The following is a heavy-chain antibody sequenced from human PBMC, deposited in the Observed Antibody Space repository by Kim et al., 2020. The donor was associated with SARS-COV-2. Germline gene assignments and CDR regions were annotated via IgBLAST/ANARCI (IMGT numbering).Heavy chain of an antibody. V-gene: IGHV1-69*13. J-gene: IGHJ5*02. D-gene: IGHD3-22*01. CDR3: ASPAHYYDSSGYYYPSNWFVP. CDR2: IIPIFGTA. CDR1: GGTLSSYA. Sequence: SVKVSCKASGGTLSSYAISWVRQAPGQGLEWMGGIIPIFGTANYAQKFQGRVTITADESTSTAYMELSSLRSEDTAVYYCASPAHYYDSSGYYYPSNWFVPWGQGTLVTVSS.